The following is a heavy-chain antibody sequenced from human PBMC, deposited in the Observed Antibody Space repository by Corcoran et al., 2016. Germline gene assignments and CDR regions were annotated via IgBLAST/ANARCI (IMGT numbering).Heavy chain of an antibody. CDR1: GGSFSGYY. CDR3: ATKYSSSSSFDY. J-gene: IGHJ4*02. CDR2: INHSGST. D-gene: IGHD6-6*01. V-gene: IGHV4-34*01. Sequence: QVQLQQCGTGLLKPSETLSLTCAVYGGSFSGYYWSWIRQPPGKGLEWIGEINHSGSTNYNPSLKSRVTISVDTSKNQFSLKLSSVTAADTAVYYCATKYSSSSSFDYWGQGTLVTVSS.